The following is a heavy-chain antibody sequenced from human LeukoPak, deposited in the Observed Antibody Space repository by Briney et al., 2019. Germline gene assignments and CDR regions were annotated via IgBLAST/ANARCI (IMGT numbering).Heavy chain of an antibody. CDR2: ISGSGGST. Sequence: PGGSLRLSCAASGFTFSSYAMSWVRQAPGKGLEWVSTISGSGGSTYYADSVKGRFTISRDNSKNTLYLQMNSLRAEDTAVYFCAKELVVVPAAMIDFWGQGTLVTVSS. V-gene: IGHV3-23*01. D-gene: IGHD2-2*01. J-gene: IGHJ4*02. CDR1: GFTFSSYA. CDR3: AKELVVVPAAMIDF.